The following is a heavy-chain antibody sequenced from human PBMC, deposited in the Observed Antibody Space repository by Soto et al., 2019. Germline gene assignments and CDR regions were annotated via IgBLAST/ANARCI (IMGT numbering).Heavy chain of an antibody. Sequence: PSDTLSLTGAVSCRSPTSPTWLRGFLQPPGKGLEWIGEIYHSGSTNYNPSLKSRVTISVDKSKNQFSLKLSSVTAADTAVYYCARGAYAYVWDFDYWGQGTLVTVSS. CDR1: CRSPTSPTW. D-gene: IGHD3-16*01. J-gene: IGHJ4*02. CDR2: IYHSGST. V-gene: IGHV4-4*02. CDR3: ARGAYAYVWDFDY.